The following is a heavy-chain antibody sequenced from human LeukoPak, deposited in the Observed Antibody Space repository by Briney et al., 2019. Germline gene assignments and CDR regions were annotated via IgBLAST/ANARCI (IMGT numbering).Heavy chain of an antibody. CDR3: AAAPQTYRYLAY. V-gene: IGHV3-11*04. D-gene: IGHD3-16*02. Sequence: GGSLRLSCAASGFTFSDYFMSWIRQAPGKGLERVSYISSGGSTIYYADSVKGRFTISRDNAKNSLYLQVNSLRAEDTAVYYCAAAPQTYRYLAYWGQGTLVTVSS. CDR1: GFTFSDYF. J-gene: IGHJ4*02. CDR2: ISSGGSTI.